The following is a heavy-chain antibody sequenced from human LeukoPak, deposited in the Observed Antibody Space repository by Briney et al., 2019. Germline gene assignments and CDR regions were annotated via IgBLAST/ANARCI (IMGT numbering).Heavy chain of an antibody. V-gene: IGHV3-23*01. CDR3: ARIPLVATIYYGMDV. D-gene: IGHD5-12*01. CDR1: GFTFSSYA. CDR2: ISGSGGST. J-gene: IGHJ6*02. Sequence: GGSLRLSCAASGFTFSSYAMSWVRQAPGKGLEWVSAISGSGGSTYYADSVKGRFTISRDNAKNSLYLQMNSLGAEDTAVYYCARIPLVATIYYGMDVWGQGTTVTVSS.